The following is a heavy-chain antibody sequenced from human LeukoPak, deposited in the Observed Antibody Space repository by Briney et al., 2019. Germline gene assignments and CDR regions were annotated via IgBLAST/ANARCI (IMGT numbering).Heavy chain of an antibody. V-gene: IGHV3-7*01. J-gene: IGHJ4*02. Sequence: GGSLRLSCAASGFNFNTYWMSWVRQAPGKGLEWLANIKQDGSEKYYVDSTKGRFTISRDNAKNSVYLQMNSLRAEDTAVYYCARGPSGYHNTGGQGTLVTVSS. D-gene: IGHD5-12*01. CDR2: IKQDGSEK. CDR1: GFNFNTYW. CDR3: ARGPSGYHNT.